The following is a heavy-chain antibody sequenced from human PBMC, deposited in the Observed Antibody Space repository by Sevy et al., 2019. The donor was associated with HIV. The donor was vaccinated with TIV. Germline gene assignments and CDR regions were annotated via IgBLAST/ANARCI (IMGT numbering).Heavy chain of an antibody. V-gene: IGHV3-30*18. J-gene: IGHJ4*02. CDR3: AKDRTSGYDRYFDY. D-gene: IGHD5-12*01. Sequence: GGSLRLSCAASGFTFSSYGMHWVRQAPGKGLEWVAVISYDGSNKYYADSVKGRFTFSRDNSKNTLYLQMNSLRAEDTAVYYCAKDRTSGYDRYFDYWGQGTLVTVSS. CDR2: ISYDGSNK. CDR1: GFTFSSYG.